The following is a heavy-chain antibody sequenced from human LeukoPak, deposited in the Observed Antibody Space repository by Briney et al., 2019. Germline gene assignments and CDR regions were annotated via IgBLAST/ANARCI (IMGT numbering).Heavy chain of an antibody. D-gene: IGHD5-12*01. J-gene: IGHJ6*02. V-gene: IGHV3-11*01. CDR2: ISSSGSTI. Sequence: GGSLRLSCAASGFTFSDYYMSWIRQAPGKGLEWVSYISSSGSTIYYADSVKGRFTISRDNAKNSLYLQMNSLRAEDTAVYYCAADSGPYYYYGMDVWGQGTTVTVSS. CDR3: AADSGPYYYYGMDV. CDR1: GFTFSDYY.